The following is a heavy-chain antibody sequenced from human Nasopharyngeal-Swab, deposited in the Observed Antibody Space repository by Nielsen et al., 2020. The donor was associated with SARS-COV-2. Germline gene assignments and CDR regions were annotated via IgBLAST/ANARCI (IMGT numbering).Heavy chain of an antibody. V-gene: IGHV4-61*01. CDR3: ARGFEYGSGSYYRTYYYYYMDV. CDR1: GYSISSGYY. J-gene: IGHJ6*03. D-gene: IGHD3-10*01. CDR2: IYYSGST. Sequence: SETLSLTCTVSGYSISSGYYWGWIRQPPGKGLEWIGYIYYSGSTNYNPSLKSRVTISVDTSKNQFSLKLSSVTAADTAVYYCARGFEYGSGSYYRTYYYYYMDVWGKGTTVTVSS.